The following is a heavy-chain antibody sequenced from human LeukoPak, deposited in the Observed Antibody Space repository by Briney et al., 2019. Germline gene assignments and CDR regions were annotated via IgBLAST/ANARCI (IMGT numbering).Heavy chain of an antibody. CDR2: IYSNGIT. Sequence: SETLSLTCTVSGGSIFGHYFNWIRQAPGKGLEWIGYIYSNGITSYNPSLRSRGTMSIATSRSQFSLRLTSVTAADTAMYYCARRAYYDTSGYSPASGYFDLWGRGTLVTVSS. V-gene: IGHV4-4*08. J-gene: IGHJ2*01. CDR3: ARRAYYDTSGYSPASGYFDL. CDR1: GGSIFGHY. D-gene: IGHD3-22*01.